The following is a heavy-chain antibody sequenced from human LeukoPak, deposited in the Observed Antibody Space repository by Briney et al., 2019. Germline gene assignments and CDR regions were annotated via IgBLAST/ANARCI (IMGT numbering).Heavy chain of an antibody. CDR1: GFTFSSYA. V-gene: IGHV3-30*04. D-gene: IGHD5-24*01. CDR2: ISYDGSNK. CDR3: ARDGYNCFDY. J-gene: IGHJ4*02. Sequence: GGSLRLSCAASGFTFSSYAMHWVRQVPGKGLEWVAVISYDGSNKYYADSVKGRFTISRDISKNTLYLQMNSLRAEDTAVYYCARDGYNCFDYWGQGTLVTVSS.